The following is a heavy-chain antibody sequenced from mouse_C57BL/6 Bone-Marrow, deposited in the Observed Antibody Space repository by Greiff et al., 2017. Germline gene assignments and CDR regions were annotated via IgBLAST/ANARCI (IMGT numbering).Heavy chain of an antibody. Sequence: VQLQQSGPELVKPGASVKISCKASGYAFSSSWMNWVKQRPGKGLEWIGRIYPGDGDTNYNGKFKGKATLTADKSSSTAYMQISSLTAEDSAVYFCARRETGIAMDYWGQGTSVTVSS. J-gene: IGHJ4*01. CDR1: GYAFSSSW. CDR3: ARRETGIAMDY. CDR2: IYPGDGDT. V-gene: IGHV1-82*01. D-gene: IGHD4-1*01.